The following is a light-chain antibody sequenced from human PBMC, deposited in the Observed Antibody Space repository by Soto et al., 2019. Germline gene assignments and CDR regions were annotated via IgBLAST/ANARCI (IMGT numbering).Light chain of an antibody. CDR3: SSYAGNYNLL. V-gene: IGLV2-8*01. CDR1: SSDVGGYNY. Sequence: QSALTQPPSASGSPGQSVTIACTGTSSDVGGYNYVSWYQQHPGKAPKLMIYEVIKRPSGVPDRFSGSKSGNTASLTVSVLQSEDEADYYCSSYAGNYNLLFGEGTKLTVL. CDR2: EVI. J-gene: IGLJ2*01.